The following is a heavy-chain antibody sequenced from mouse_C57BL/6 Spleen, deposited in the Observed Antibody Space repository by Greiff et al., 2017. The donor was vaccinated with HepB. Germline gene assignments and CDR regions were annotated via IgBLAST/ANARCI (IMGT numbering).Heavy chain of an antibody. V-gene: IGHV10-3*01. CDR2: IRSKSSNYAT. CDR1: GFTFNTYA. J-gene: IGHJ4*01. D-gene: IGHD3-3*01. CDR3: VRGLTRTYYYAMDY. Sequence: EVMLVESGGGLVQPKGSLKLSCAASGFTFNTYAMHWVRQAPGKGLEWVARIRSKSSNYATYYADSVKDRFTISRDDSQSMLYLQMNNLKTEDTAMYYCVRGLTRTYYYAMDYWGQGTSVTVSS.